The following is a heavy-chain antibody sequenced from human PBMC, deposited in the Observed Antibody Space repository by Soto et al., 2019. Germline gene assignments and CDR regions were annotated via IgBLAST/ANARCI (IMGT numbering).Heavy chain of an antibody. D-gene: IGHD3-22*01. CDR2: ISYSGST. CDR3: ARDALSRDSI. J-gene: IGHJ4*02. V-gene: IGHV4-31*03. Sequence: QVQLQESGPGLVKPSQTLSLTCTVSGGSISSGGYYWSWIRQHPGKGLEWIGYISYSGSTYYNPSLESRDTISVDTSKNQFSLKLSSVTAAETAVYYCARDALSRDSIWGQGTLVTVSS. CDR1: GGSISSGGYY.